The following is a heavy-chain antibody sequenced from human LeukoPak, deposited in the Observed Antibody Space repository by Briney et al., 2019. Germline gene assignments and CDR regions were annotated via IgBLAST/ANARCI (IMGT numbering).Heavy chain of an antibody. Sequence: GGSLRLSCAASGFTFDDYTMHWVRQAPGKGLEWVSLLSWDGGTTFYADSVKGRFTISRDNSKNSLYLQVNSLRAEDTALYYCAKDKGGYSYSSYYFDYWGQGTLVTVS. J-gene: IGHJ4*02. D-gene: IGHD5-18*01. CDR1: GFTFDDYT. V-gene: IGHV3-43D*03. CDR3: AKDKGGYSYSSYYFDY. CDR2: LSWDGGTT.